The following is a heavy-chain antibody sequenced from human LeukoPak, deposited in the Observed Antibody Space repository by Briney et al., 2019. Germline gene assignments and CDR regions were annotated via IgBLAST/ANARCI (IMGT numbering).Heavy chain of an antibody. J-gene: IGHJ6*03. CDR2: ISHSGST. V-gene: IGHV4-38-2*01. D-gene: IGHD1-26*01. CDR3: ARQSGSYSTWYYMDV. Sequence: SETLSLTCAVSGYSISSGYYWGWIRQPPGKGLEWIGGISHSGSTYYNPSLKSRVAISVDTPKNQFSLNLRYVTAADTAVYYCARQSGSYSTWYYMDVWGKGTTVTVSS. CDR1: GYSISSGYY.